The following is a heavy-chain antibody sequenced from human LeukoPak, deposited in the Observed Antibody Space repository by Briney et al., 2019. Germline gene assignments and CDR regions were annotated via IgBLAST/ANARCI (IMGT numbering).Heavy chain of an antibody. Sequence: SETLSLTCAVYGGSFSGYYWSWIRQPPGKGLEWIGEINHSGSTNYNPSLKSRVTISVGTSKNQFSLKLSSVTAADTAVYYCARARRGGYDYWGQGTLVTVSS. CDR2: INHSGST. J-gene: IGHJ4*02. D-gene: IGHD5-24*01. CDR3: ARARRGGYDY. CDR1: GGSFSGYY. V-gene: IGHV4-34*01.